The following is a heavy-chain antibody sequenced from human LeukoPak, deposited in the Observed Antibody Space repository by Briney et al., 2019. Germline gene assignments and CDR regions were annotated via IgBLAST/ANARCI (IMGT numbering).Heavy chain of an antibody. CDR3: ASRPTFYYGSGSYPRRFYDS. V-gene: IGHV4-39*01. CDR2: IYYTVST. Sequence: SETLSLTCSVSGGSISSSNYYSGWVRQPPGKGLDWIATIYYTVSTYYNPSLKSRVTISVDTSKNQFSLSLTSVTAADTAVYFCASRPTFYYGSGSYPRRFYDSWGQGILVTVSS. CDR1: GGSISSSNYY. J-gene: IGHJ4*02. D-gene: IGHD3-10*01.